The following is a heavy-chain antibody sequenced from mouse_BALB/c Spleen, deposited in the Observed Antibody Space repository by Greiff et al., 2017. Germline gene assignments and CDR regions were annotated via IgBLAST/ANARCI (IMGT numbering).Heavy chain of an antibody. Sequence: QVQLKESGPGLVAPSQSLSITCTVSGFSLTSYGVHWVRQPPGKGLEWLGVIWAGGSTNYNSALMSRLSISKDNSKSQVFLKMNSLQTDDTAMYYCARECPYAMDYWGQGTSVTVSS. CDR3: ARECPYAMDY. J-gene: IGHJ4*01. CDR1: GFSLTSYG. V-gene: IGHV2-9*02. CDR2: IWAGGST.